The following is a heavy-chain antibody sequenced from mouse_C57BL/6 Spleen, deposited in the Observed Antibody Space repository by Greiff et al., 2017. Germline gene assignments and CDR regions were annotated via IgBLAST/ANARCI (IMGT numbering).Heavy chain of an antibody. Sequence: QVQLQQSGAELVKPGASVKLSCKASGYTFTEYTIHWVKQRSGQGLEWIGWFYPGSGSIKYNEKFKDKATLTADKSSSTVYMELSRLTSEDSAVYFCARHEEGLGGSPTREVYYAMDYWGQGTSVTVSS. D-gene: IGHD1-1*01. V-gene: IGHV1-62-2*01. CDR3: ARHEEGLGGSPTREVYYAMDY. CDR2: FYPGSGSI. J-gene: IGHJ4*01. CDR1: GYTFTEYT.